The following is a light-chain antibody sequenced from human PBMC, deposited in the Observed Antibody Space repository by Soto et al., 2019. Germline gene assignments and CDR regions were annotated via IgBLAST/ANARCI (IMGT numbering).Light chain of an antibody. J-gene: IGLJ1*01. Sequence: QSVLTQPVSVSGSPGQSITISCTGTSSDVGSYNLVSWYQQHPGKAPKLMIYAVSKRPSGVSNRFSASKSGNTASLTISGLQAEDEADYSCCSYAGSSTFLYVFGPGTKVTVL. V-gene: IGLV2-23*02. CDR1: SSDVGSYNL. CDR2: AVS. CDR3: CSYAGSSTFLYV.